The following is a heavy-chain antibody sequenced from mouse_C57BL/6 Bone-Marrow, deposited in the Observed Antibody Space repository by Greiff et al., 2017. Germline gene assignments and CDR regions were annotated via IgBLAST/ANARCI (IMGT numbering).Heavy chain of an antibody. CDR1: GYAFSSYW. D-gene: IGHD1-1*01. CDR2: IYPGDGDT. CDR3: AASAITTVVATDAMDY. J-gene: IGHJ4*01. V-gene: IGHV1-80*01. Sequence: QVQLQQSGAELVKPGASVKISCKASGYAFSSYWMNWVKQRPGQGLEWIGQIYPGDGDTNYNGKFKGKATLTADKSSSTAYLQLSSLTSEGSAVYVCAASAITTVVATDAMDYWGQGTSVTVSS.